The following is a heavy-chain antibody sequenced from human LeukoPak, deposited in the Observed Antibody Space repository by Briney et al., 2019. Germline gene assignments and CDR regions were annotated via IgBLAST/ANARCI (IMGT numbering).Heavy chain of an antibody. J-gene: IGHJ3*02. D-gene: IGHD3-3*01. V-gene: IGHV3-66*01. Sequence: GGSLRLSCAASGFTVNTNYMSWVRQAPGKGLEWVSLISSGGGTYYADSVKGRFTISRDNSKNTLDLQMNSLRAEDTAVYYCARGPSARFFGVAKGAFDIWGQGTMVTVSS. CDR2: ISSGGGT. CDR1: GFTVNTNY. CDR3: ARGPSARFFGVAKGAFDI.